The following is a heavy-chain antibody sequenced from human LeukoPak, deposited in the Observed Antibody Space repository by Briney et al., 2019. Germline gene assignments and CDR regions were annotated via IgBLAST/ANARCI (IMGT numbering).Heavy chain of an antibody. CDR2: INPTGGT. J-gene: IGHJ4*02. Sequence: ASVKVSCKASGYSLTDYYMHWVRLAPGQGLEWMGWINPTGGTTYAQKFQDRVTMTRDTSINTAYMELSGLRSDDTAVYYCARDLGWSSSHWGQGTLVTVSS. D-gene: IGHD6-6*01. V-gene: IGHV1-2*02. CDR3: ARDLGWSSSH. CDR1: GYSLTDYY.